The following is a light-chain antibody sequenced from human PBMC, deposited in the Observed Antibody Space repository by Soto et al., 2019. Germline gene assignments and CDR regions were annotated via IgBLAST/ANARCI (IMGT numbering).Light chain of an antibody. CDR3: QQSYSTPRT. CDR1: QSISSY. CDR2: AAS. J-gene: IGKJ1*01. Sequence: DIQMTQSPSSLSASVGDRVTITCRASQSISSYLNWYQQKPGKAPKLLIYAASSLQSGVPSRLSGSGYGTDVTLTISSLQPEDFATYYCQQSYSTPRTFGQGTKVEIK. V-gene: IGKV1-39*01.